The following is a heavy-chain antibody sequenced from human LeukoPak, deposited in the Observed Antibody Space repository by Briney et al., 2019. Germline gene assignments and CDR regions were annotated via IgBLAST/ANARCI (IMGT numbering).Heavy chain of an antibody. V-gene: IGHV4-59*12. CDR3: AKSNGYGLIDI. CDR1: GGSISSYY. D-gene: IGHD3-10*01. Sequence: SETLSLTCTVSGGSISSYYWSWIRQPPGKGLEWIGYMFYSGSTYYGASLKSRLTISLDTSRNQFSLKLNSVTAADTAVYYCAKSNGYGLIDIWGQGTMVTVSS. J-gene: IGHJ3*02. CDR2: MFYSGST.